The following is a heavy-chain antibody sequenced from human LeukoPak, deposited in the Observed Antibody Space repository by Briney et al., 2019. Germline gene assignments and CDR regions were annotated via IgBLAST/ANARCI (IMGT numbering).Heavy chain of an antibody. J-gene: IGHJ4*02. D-gene: IGHD6-19*01. V-gene: IGHV1-2*02. CDR1: GYTFTSYG. CDR3: ARVRSVAVAAYDY. CDR2: INPNSGGT. Sequence: ASVKVSCKASGYTFTSYGISWVRQAPGQGLEWMGWINPNSGGTNYAQKFQGRVTMTRDTSISTAYMELSRLRSDDTAVYYCARVRSVAVAAYDYWGQGTLVTVSS.